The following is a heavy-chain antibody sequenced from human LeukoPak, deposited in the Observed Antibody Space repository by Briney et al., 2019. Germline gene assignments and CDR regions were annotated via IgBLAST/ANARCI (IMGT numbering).Heavy chain of an antibody. D-gene: IGHD3-3*01. CDR2: ISYDGSNK. CDR3: AKDRYDFWSGYYFVFDY. CDR1: GFTFSSYG. Sequence: GGSLRLSCAASGFTFSSYGMHWVRQAPGKGLEWVAVISYDGSNKYYADSVKGRFTISRDNSKNTLYLQMNSLRAEDTAVYYCAKDRYDFWSGYYFVFDYWGQGTLVTVSS. V-gene: IGHV3-30*18. J-gene: IGHJ4*02.